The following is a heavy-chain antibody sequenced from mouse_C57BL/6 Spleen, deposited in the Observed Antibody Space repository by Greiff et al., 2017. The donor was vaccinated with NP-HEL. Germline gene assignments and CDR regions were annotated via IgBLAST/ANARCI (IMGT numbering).Heavy chain of an antibody. V-gene: IGHV14-2*01. CDR3: ASNWDERGKFAY. CDR2: IDPEDGET. J-gene: IGHJ3*01. D-gene: IGHD4-1*02. Sequence: DVHLVESGAELVKPGASVKLSCTASGFNIKDYYMHWVKQRTEQGLEWIGRIDPEDGETKYAPKFQGKATITADTSSNTAYLQLSSLTSEDTAVYYCASNWDERGKFAYWGQGTLVTVSA. CDR1: GFNIKDYY.